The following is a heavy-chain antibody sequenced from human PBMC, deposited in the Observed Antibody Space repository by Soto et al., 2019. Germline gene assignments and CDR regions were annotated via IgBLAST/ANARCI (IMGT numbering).Heavy chain of an antibody. CDR2: INPNSGGT. CDR3: ARSAAAGTRAVYYYYYYGMDV. Sequence: GASVKVSCKASGYTFTDYYMHWVRQAPGQGLEWMGWINPNSGGTKYAQKFQGRVTMTRDTSISTAYMELSRLRYDDTAVYYCARSAAAGTRAVYYYYYYGMDVWGQGTTVTVSS. V-gene: IGHV1-2*02. CDR1: GYTFTDYY. D-gene: IGHD6-13*01. J-gene: IGHJ6*02.